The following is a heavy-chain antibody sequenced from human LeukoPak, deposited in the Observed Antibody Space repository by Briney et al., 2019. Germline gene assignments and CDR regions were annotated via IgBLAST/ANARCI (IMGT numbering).Heavy chain of an antibody. CDR1: GYTFTGYY. V-gene: IGHV1-2*02. J-gene: IGHJ4*02. D-gene: IGHD2-8*01. Sequence: GASVKVFCKASGYTFTGYYMHWVRQAPGQGLEWMGWINPNSGGTNYAQKFQGRVTMTRDTSISTAYMELSRLRSDDTAVYYCARVGSVLMVYAPDYWGQGTLVTVSS. CDR2: INPNSGGT. CDR3: ARVGSVLMVYAPDY.